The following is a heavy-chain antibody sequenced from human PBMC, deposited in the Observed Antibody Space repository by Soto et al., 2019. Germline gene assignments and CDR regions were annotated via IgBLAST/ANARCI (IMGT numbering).Heavy chain of an antibody. V-gene: IGHV4-59*02. CDR3: TRGKWFPRGYGMDV. J-gene: IGHJ6*02. D-gene: IGHD3-22*01. Sequence: QVQLQESGPGLVKPSETLSLTCTVSGDSVTSDYWSWIRQPPGKRLEYIGFIYLGGSANYNPSLVSRATVSPDKSTNQLSLRLTSVTAADTAVYYCTRGKWFPRGYGMDVWGRGTTVTVS. CDR1: GDSVTSDY. CDR2: IYLGGSA.